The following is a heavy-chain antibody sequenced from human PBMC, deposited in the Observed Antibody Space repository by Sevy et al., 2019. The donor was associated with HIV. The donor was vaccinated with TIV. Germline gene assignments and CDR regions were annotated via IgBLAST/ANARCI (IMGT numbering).Heavy chain of an antibody. V-gene: IGHV5-51*01. D-gene: IGHD2-21*02. CDR2: IYPGDSDT. CDR1: GYSFTSYW. Sequence: GESLKISCKGSGYSFTSYWIGWVRQMPGKGLEWMGIIYPGDSDTRYSPSFQGQVTISADKSISTAYLQWSSRKASDTAMYYCARHAEYCGGDGYHVDYFDYWGQGTLVTVSS. CDR3: ARHAEYCGGDGYHVDYFDY. J-gene: IGHJ4*02.